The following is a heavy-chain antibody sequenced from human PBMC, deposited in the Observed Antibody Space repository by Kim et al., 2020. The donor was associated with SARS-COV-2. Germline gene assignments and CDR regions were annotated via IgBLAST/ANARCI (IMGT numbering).Heavy chain of an antibody. V-gene: IGHV3-66*01. CDR2: IYGGGST. J-gene: IGHJ4*02. Sequence: GGSLRLSCVVSGFTVSNTYMSWVRQAPGKGLEWDSIIYGGGSTYYADSVKGRFTISRDDSKNTVYLQMNSLRAEDTALYFCSREPSTFFDYCGQGTLVTV. CDR1: GFTVSNTY. CDR3: SREPSTFFDY.